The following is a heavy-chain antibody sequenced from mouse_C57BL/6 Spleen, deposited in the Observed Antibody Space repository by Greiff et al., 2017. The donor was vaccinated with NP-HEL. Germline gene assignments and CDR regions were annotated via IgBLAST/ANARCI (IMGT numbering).Heavy chain of an antibody. CDR3: ARDDDGYPDY. D-gene: IGHD2-3*01. Sequence: VHLVESGPELVKPGASVKISCKASGYSFTSYYIHWVKQRPGQGLEWIGWIYPGSGNTKYNEKFKGKATLTADTSSSTAYMQLSSLTSEDSAVYYCARDDDGYPDYWGQGTTLTVSS. CDR2: IYPGSGNT. J-gene: IGHJ2*01. CDR1: GYSFTSYY. V-gene: IGHV1-66*01.